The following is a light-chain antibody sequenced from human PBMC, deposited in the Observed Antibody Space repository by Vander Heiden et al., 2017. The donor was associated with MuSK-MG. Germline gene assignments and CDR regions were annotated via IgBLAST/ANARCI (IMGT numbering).Light chain of an antibody. J-gene: IGKJ1*01. CDR1: QSVTGSY. Sequence: SLSPGERATLSCRASQSVTGSYLAWYQQKPGQTPRLLIYGASSRAAGIPDRFSGSGSGTDFTLTISRLEPEDFAVYWCQQYNSSPKTFGQGTKVEIK. V-gene: IGKV3-20*01. CDR2: GAS. CDR3: QQYNSSPKT.